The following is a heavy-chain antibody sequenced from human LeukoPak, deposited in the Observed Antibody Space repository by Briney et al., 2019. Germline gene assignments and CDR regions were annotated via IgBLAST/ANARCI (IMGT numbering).Heavy chain of an antibody. CDR2: MNPYNGDR. D-gene: IGHD2-21*01. Sequence: GASVKVSCKTSGYTFTTYHINWVRQATGQGLEWLGWMNPYNGDRGYAQKFQGRLSITSDTSISTAYMELSSLKSDDTAIYFCARTTSLIASGYDCWGQGTLVTVSS. V-gene: IGHV1-8*03. J-gene: IGHJ4*02. CDR3: ARTTSLIASGYDC. CDR1: GYTFTTYH.